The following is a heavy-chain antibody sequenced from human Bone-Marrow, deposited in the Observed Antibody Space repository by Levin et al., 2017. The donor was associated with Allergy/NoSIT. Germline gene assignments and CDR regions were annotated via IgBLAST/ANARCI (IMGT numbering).Heavy chain of an antibody. CDR2: ISTYNGNT. D-gene: IGHD3-3*01. CDR1: GYIFTNYD. V-gene: IGHV1-18*01. CDR3: ARDTILDL. J-gene: IGHJ3*01. Sequence: ASVKVSCKTFGYIFTNYDINWVRQAPGQGPEWMGWISTYNGNTSFAERFQGRVTITTDTSTSTAYMELRSLRSDDTAIYYCARDTILDLWGQGTMVIVSS.